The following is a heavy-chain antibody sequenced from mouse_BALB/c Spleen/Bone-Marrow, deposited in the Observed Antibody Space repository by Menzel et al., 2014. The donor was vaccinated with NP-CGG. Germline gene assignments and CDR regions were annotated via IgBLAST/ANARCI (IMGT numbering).Heavy chain of an antibody. CDR3: TRKYGPLYYFDY. CDR1: GYTFTSYW. V-gene: IGHV1-69*02. J-gene: IGHJ2*01. CDR2: IYPSDSYT. Sequence: QVQLKQSGAELVRPGASVKLSCKASGYTFTSYWINWVKQRPGQGLEWIGSIYPSDSYTNYNQKFKDKATLTVDKSSSTAYMQLSSPTSEDSAVYYCTRKYGPLYYFDYWGQGTTLTVSS. D-gene: IGHD2-10*02.